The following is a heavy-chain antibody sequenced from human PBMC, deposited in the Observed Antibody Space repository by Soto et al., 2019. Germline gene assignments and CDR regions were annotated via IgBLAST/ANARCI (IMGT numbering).Heavy chain of an antibody. V-gene: IGHV3-30*03. J-gene: IGHJ4*02. CDR3: ASQGDYGDYDFDY. CDR2: ISYDGSNK. CDR1: VFTFSSYG. Sequence: QVQLVESGGGVVQPGRSPRLSCAASVFTFSSYGMHWVRQAPGKGLEWVAVISYDGSNKYYADSVKGRFTISRDNYKNTLDLQMNSLRDEDTSVYYCASQGDYGDYDFDYWGQGTLVTVSS. D-gene: IGHD4-17*01.